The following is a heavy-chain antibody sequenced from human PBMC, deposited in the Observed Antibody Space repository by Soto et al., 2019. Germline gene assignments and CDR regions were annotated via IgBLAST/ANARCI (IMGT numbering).Heavy chain of an antibody. V-gene: IGHV3-33*01. CDR3: ARDLTVITSEFGY. CDR2: IWYDGSKK. CDR1: GFSFSNSG. Sequence: QVQLVESGGGVVQPGRSLRLSCAASGFSFSNSGMHWVCQAPGKGLEWLAVIWYDGSKKYYADSVKGRFTISRDNSKNTLYLQMTSLRAEDTAVYYCARDLTVITSEFGYWGQGTLVTVSS. D-gene: IGHD4-17*01. J-gene: IGHJ4*02.